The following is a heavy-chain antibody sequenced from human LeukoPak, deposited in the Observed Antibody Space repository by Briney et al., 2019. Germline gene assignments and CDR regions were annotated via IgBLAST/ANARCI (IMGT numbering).Heavy chain of an antibody. J-gene: IGHJ4*02. CDR2: INPNSGGT. CDR3: ARVDLSYYYDSSGYYGAYFDY. D-gene: IGHD3-22*01. CDR1: GYTFTGYY. V-gene: IGHV1-2*02. Sequence: ASVKASCKASGYTFTGYYMHWVRQAPGQGLEWMGWINPNSGGTNYAQKFQGRVTMTRDTSISTAYMELSRLRSDDTAVYYCARVDLSYYYDSSGYYGAYFDYWGQGTLVTVSS.